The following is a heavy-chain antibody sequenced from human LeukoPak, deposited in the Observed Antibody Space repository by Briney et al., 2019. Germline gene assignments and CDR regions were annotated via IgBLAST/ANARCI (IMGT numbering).Heavy chain of an antibody. CDR1: GGSISSYY. V-gene: IGHV4-59*01. CDR3: ARGGYSYGYFIF. CDR2: IYYRGST. J-gene: IGHJ4*02. Sequence: SETLSLTCTVSGGSISSYYWSWIRQPPGKGLEWIGYIYYRGSTNYNPSLKSRVTISVDTSKNQFSLKLSSVTAADTAVYYCARGGYSYGYFIFWGQGTLVTVSS. D-gene: IGHD5-18*01.